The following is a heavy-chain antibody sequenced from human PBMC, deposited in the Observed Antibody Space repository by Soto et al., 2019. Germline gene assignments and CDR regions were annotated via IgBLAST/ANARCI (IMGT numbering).Heavy chain of an antibody. D-gene: IGHD6-13*01. V-gene: IGHV3-9*01. CDR1: GFSFDDYG. CDR3: AKETIATPGRSWFDP. Sequence: AGGSLRLSCVASGFSFDDYGMSWVRQVPGKGLEWVAGIYWNSDNIAYAHSVKGRFTISRDNAKNSLYLQMNSLRAEDTAFYYCAKETIATPGRSWFDPWGQGTLVTVSS. CDR2: IYWNSDNI. J-gene: IGHJ5*02.